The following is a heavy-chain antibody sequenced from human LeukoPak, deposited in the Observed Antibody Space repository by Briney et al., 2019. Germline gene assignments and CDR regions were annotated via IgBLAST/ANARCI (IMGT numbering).Heavy chain of an antibody. CDR3: ARDIWAYYYDTSGYYVDY. D-gene: IGHD3-22*01. CDR1: GGTFSSYA. CDR2: IIPIFGTA. Sequence: SVKVSCKAAGGTFSSYAISWVRQAPGQGLEWMGGIIPIFGTANYAQKFQGRVTITADKSTSTAYMELSSLRSDDTAVYYCARDIWAYYYDTSGYYVDYWGQGTLVTVSS. V-gene: IGHV1-69*06. J-gene: IGHJ4*02.